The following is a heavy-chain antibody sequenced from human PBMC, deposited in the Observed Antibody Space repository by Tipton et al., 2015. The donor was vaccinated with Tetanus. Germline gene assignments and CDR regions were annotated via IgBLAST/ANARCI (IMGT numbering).Heavy chain of an antibody. CDR1: GASMSSSSYY. J-gene: IGHJ3*01. CDR2: IFHSGST. V-gene: IGHV4-61*01. CDR3: ARRSYCSSSRCFDAFDL. Sequence: TLSLTCNVSGASMSSSSYYWSWIRQPPGKGLEWIAYIFHSGSTNYSPSLKSRVAISMDTSKNQISLKLSSVTAADTAVYYCARRSYCSSSRCFDAFDLWGQGTMVTVSS. D-gene: IGHD2-2*01.